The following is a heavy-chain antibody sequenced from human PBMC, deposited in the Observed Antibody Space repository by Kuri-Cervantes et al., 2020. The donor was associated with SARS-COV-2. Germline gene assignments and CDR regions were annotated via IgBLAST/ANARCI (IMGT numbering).Heavy chain of an antibody. Sequence: GSLRLSCGVHGGSFSDYYWTWIRQPPGKGLEWIGSIYYSGSTYYNPSLKSRVTISVDTSKNQFSLKLSSVTAADTAVYYCARRAWRLLNYLDYWGQGTLVTVSS. D-gene: IGHD3-22*01. CDR2: IYYSGST. CDR3: ARRAWRLLNYLDY. CDR1: GGSFSDYY. V-gene: IGHV4-34*01. J-gene: IGHJ4*02.